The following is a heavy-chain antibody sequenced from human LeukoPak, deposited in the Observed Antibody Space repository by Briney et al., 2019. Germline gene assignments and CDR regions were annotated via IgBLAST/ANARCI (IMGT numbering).Heavy chain of an antibody. Sequence: ASLKVSCKASGYTFTGYYMHWVRQAPGQGLEWMGWINPNSGGTNYAQKFQGRVTMTRDTSISTAYMELSRLRSDDTAVYYCARARIAARRGWFDPWGQGTLVTVSS. CDR1: GYTFTGYY. D-gene: IGHD6-6*01. V-gene: IGHV1-2*02. CDR2: INPNSGGT. CDR3: ARARIAARRGWFDP. J-gene: IGHJ5*02.